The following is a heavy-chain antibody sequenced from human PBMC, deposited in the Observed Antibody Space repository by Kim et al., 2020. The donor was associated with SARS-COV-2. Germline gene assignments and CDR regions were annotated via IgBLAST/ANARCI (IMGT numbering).Heavy chain of an antibody. CDR2: INSDGSST. V-gene: IGHV3-74*01. CDR3: VREGFGD. Sequence: GGSLRLSCAASGSIFSRSWMHWVRQAPGKGLVWVSRINSDGSSTNYADSVKGRFTISRDNAKNTLNLQMNRLRAEDTAVYYCVREGFGDWGQGTLVTVSS. D-gene: IGHD3-10*01. J-gene: IGHJ4*02. CDR1: GSIFSRSW.